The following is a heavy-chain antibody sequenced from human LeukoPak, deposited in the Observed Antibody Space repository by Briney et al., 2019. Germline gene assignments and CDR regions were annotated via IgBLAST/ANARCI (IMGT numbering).Heavy chain of an antibody. CDR2: IWSDGGNK. J-gene: IGHJ4*02. CDR1: GFTFSSYG. CDR3: AKGGRDGYNLPSGD. V-gene: IGHV3-30*02. D-gene: IGHD5-24*01. Sequence: GGSLRLSCAASGFTFSSYGMHWVRQAPGKGLEWVAIIWSDGGNKYYVDSVKGRFTISRDNSKNTVDLQMSSLSFEDTAVYYCAKGGRDGYNLPSGDWGQGTLVTVSS.